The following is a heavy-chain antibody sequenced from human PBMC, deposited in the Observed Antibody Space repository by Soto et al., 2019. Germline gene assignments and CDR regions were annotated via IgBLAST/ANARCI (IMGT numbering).Heavy chain of an antibody. CDR3: TSPPGYGGNWHWFDP. D-gene: IGHD2-21*01. CDR2: IRSKAYGGTT. Sequence: GGSLRLSCTASGFTFGDYAMSWFRQAPGKGLEWVGFIRSKAYGGTTEYAASVKGRFAISRDDSKSIAYLQMNSLKTEDTAVYYCTSPPGYGGNWHWFDPWGQGTLVTVSS. J-gene: IGHJ5*02. V-gene: IGHV3-49*03. CDR1: GFTFGDYA.